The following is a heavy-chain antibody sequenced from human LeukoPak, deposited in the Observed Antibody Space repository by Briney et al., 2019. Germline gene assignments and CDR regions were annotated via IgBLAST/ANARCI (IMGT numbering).Heavy chain of an antibody. CDR3: ARHPIAKLELHWFDP. D-gene: IGHD1-7*01. J-gene: IGHJ5*02. Sequence: SETLSLTCTVSGGSISSSYWSWIRQPAGKGLEWIGRIYTSGSTNYNPSLKSRVTMSVDTSKNQFSLKLSSVTAADTAVYYCARHPIAKLELHWFDPWGQGTLVTVSS. V-gene: IGHV4-4*07. CDR1: GGSISSSY. CDR2: IYTSGST.